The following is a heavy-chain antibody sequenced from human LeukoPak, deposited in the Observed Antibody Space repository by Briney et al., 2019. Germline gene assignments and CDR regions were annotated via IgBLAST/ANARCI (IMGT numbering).Heavy chain of an antibody. D-gene: IGHD3-22*01. CDR1: GYTFTGFY. Sequence: ASVKVSCKASGYTFTGFYMHWVRQAPGQGLEWMGWIDPNIGTTKYSQKFQGRVTMTRDTSISEGYMELSRLRSDDTAVYYCARLLEHYYFDASGYYDDDYWGQGTPIIVSS. V-gene: IGHV1-2*02. J-gene: IGHJ4*02. CDR2: IDPNIGTT. CDR3: ARLLEHYYFDASGYYDDDY.